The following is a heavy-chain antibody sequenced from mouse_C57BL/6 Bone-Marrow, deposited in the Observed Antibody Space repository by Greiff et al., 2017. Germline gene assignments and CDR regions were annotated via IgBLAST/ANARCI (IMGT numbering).Heavy chain of an antibody. CDR1: GFTFSSYG. Sequence: EVKLMESGGDLVKPGGSLKLSCAASGFTFSSYGMSWVRQTPDKRLEWVATISSGGSYTYSPDSVKGRFTISRDNAKNTLYLQMSSLKSEDTAMYYCASQGDYELVFDYWGQGTTLTVSS. V-gene: IGHV5-6*01. CDR2: ISSGGSYT. J-gene: IGHJ2*01. D-gene: IGHD2-4*01. CDR3: ASQGDYELVFDY.